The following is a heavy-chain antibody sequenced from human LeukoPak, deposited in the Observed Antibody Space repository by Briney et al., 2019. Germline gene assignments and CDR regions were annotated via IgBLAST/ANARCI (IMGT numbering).Heavy chain of an antibody. V-gene: IGHV1-58*01. CDR1: GFTSTNFA. CDR3: AADLSNPRMGASYLDS. D-gene: IGHD3-16*01. J-gene: IGHJ4*02. Sequence: GAXVKVSCKASGFTSTNFAVQWVRQARGQRLEWIGWIIVGSGATKCAQDFQERVTITRDLSTSTLYMELRSLTSEDTAVYYCAADLSNPRMGASYLDSWGQGTLVTVSS. CDR2: IIVGSGAT.